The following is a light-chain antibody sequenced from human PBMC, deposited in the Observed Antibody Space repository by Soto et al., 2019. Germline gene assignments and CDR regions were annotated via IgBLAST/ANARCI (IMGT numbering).Light chain of an antibody. Sequence: DIQMTQSPSTLSASVGDRVTITYRASQSISIWLAWYQQKPGKAPNILIYDASTLVSGVPSRFSGSGSGTEFTLTISSLQPDDFATYYCQQYNNYFSWTFGHGTKVDIK. J-gene: IGKJ1*01. CDR3: QQYNNYFSWT. V-gene: IGKV1-5*01. CDR1: QSISIW. CDR2: DAS.